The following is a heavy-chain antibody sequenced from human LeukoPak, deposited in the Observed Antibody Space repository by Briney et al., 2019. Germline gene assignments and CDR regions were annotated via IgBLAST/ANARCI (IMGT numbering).Heavy chain of an antibody. CDR1: GFTVSSNY. Sequence: GGSLRLSCAASGFTVSSNYMSWVRQAPGKGLEWVSVIYSGGDTYYADSVKGRFTISRDTSKNTLYLQMNSLRAEDTAVYYCAREGIVVVVAATHNWFDPWGQGTLVTVSS. CDR3: AREGIVVVVAATHNWFDP. V-gene: IGHV3-53*05. J-gene: IGHJ5*02. D-gene: IGHD2-15*01. CDR2: IYSGGDT.